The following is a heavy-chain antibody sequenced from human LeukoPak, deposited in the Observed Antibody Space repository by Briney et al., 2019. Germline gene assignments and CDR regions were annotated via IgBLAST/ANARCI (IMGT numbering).Heavy chain of an antibody. J-gene: IGHJ4*02. V-gene: IGHV4-61*02. CDR2: IYTSGST. CDR3: AREAEGIAAAGTLDY. CDR1: GGSISSGSYY. Sequence: RPSQTLSLTCTVSGGSISSGSYYWSWIRQPAGKGLEWIGRIYTSGSTNYNPSLKSRVTISVDTSKNQFSLKLSSVTAADTAVYYCAREAEGIAAAGTLDYWGQGTLVTVSS. D-gene: IGHD6-13*01.